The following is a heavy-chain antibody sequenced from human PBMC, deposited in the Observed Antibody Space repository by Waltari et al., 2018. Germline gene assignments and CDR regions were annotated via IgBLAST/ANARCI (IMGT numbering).Heavy chain of an antibody. CDR1: GGSISSYY. V-gene: IGHV4-59*01. J-gene: IGHJ5*02. D-gene: IGHD6-6*01. CDR2: IYYSGST. CDR3: AREYSSSPNWFDP. Sequence: QVQLQESGPGLVKPSETLSLTCTVSGGSISSYYWSWIRQPPGKGLEWIGYIYYSGSTNYNPSLKSRVTISVDTSKNQFSLKLSSVTAADTAVYYCAREYSSSPNWFDPWGQGTLVTVSS.